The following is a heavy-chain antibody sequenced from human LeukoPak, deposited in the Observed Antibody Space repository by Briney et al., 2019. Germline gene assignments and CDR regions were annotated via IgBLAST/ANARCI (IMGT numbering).Heavy chain of an antibody. V-gene: IGHV1-69*04. CDR2: IIPILGIA. D-gene: IGHD2-2*01. J-gene: IGHJ6*03. Sequence: GSSVKVSCKASGGTFISYTISWVRQAPGQGLEWMGRIIPILGIANYAQKFQGRGTITADKSTSTAYMELSSLRSEDTAVYYCARDGAVPAAIGQYYYYMDVWGKGTTVTVSS. CDR3: ARDGAVPAAIGQYYYYMDV. CDR1: GGTFISYT.